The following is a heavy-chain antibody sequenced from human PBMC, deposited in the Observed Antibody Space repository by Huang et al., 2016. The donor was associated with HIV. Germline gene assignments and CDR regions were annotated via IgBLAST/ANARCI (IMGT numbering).Heavy chain of an antibody. CDR1: GGSIRSDNYY. CDR3: ARLPGSITMIRGVITDPY. V-gene: IGHV4-39*02. J-gene: IGHJ4*02. D-gene: IGHD3-10*01. Sequence: QLQLQESGPGLVKPSETLSLTCTVSGGSIRSDNYYWGWIRQPPGKGLEWIGSIYYSGRTYSNPSLKRRVTRTVDTSKNHFSLRMRSVTAADTAVYYCARLPGSITMIRGVITDPYWGQGTLVTVSS. CDR2: IYYSGRT.